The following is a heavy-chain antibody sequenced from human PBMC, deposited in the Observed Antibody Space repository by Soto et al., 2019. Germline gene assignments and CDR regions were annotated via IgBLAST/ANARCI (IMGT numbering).Heavy chain of an antibody. Sequence: GASVKVSCKASGGTFSSYAISWVRQAPGQGLEWMGGIIPIFGTANYAQKFQGRVTITADESTSTAYMELSSLRSEDTAVYYCAREVAHSYDSSGYYDYWGQGTLVTVSS. CDR1: GGTFSSYA. J-gene: IGHJ4*02. D-gene: IGHD3-22*01. CDR3: AREVAHSYDSSGYYDY. CDR2: IIPIFGTA. V-gene: IGHV1-69*13.